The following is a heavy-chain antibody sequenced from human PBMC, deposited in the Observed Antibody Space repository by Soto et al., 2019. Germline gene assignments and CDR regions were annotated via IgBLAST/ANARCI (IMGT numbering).Heavy chain of an antibody. D-gene: IGHD6-19*01. V-gene: IGHV4-61*01. CDR3: AREYGSSLGNWIGS. J-gene: IGHJ5*01. Sequence: SETLSLTCTVSGGSVSSRSYYWSWVRQPPGKGLEWIGSVYFSGSTKYNPSLKSRVTISLDTSKTQFSLKLSSVTAADTAVYYCAREYGSSLGNWIGSWGQGTLVTVSS. CDR1: GGSVSSRSYY. CDR2: VYFSGST.